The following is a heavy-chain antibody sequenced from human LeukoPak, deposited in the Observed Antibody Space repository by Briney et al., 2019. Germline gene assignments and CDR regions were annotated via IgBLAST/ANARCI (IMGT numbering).Heavy chain of an antibody. D-gene: IGHD6-25*01. J-gene: IGHJ6*03. V-gene: IGHV3-48*01. CDR1: GFTFSTCT. Sequence: GGSLRLSCAASGFTFSTCTMNWVRQPPGKGLEWVSNIATSNSTIYYADSVKGRFTISRDNAKNSLYLQMNSLRADDTAVYYCARFAAGGSYYYYMDVWGKGTTVTVSS. CDR2: IATSNSTI. CDR3: ARFAAGGSYYYYMDV.